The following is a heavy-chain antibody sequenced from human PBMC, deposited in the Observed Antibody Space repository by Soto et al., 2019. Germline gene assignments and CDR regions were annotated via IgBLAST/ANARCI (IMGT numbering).Heavy chain of an antibody. J-gene: IGHJ5*02. CDR3: ARGYCSGGSCYETGWFDP. D-gene: IGHD2-15*01. CDR2: IYYSGST. Sequence: LSLTCTVSGGSISSYYWSWIRQPPGKGLEWIGYIYYSGSTNYNPSLKSRVTISVDTSKNQFSLKLSSVTAADTAVYYCARGYCSGGSCYETGWFDPWGQGTLVTVSS. CDR1: GGSISSYY. V-gene: IGHV4-59*01.